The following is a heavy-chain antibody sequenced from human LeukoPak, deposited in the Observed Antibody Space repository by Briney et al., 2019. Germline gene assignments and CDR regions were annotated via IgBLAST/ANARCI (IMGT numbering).Heavy chain of an antibody. CDR1: GYSFTSYW. CDR2: IYPGDSGT. V-gene: IGHV5-51*01. CDR3: ARQMRDTAILTDY. J-gene: IGHJ4*02. D-gene: IGHD5-18*01. Sequence: GESLKISCKGSGYSFTSYWIGWVRQMPGKGLEWMGIIYPGDSGTRYSPSFQGQVTISADKSISTAYLQWSSLKASDTAMYYCARQMRDTAILTDYWGQGTLVTVSS.